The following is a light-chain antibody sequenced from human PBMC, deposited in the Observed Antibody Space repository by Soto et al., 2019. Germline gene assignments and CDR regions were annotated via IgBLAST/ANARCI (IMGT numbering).Light chain of an antibody. Sequence: DIQMTQSPSTLSASVGDRVTITCRASQSIGDSLAWYQQKPGKAPYLLISDVSSLERGVPSRFSGSGSGTEFTLTISCMQPDDFATFYCQQDNGYSRTLGQGTKVDIK. CDR1: QSIGDS. CDR3: QQDNGYSRT. CDR2: DVS. J-gene: IGKJ1*01. V-gene: IGKV1-5*01.